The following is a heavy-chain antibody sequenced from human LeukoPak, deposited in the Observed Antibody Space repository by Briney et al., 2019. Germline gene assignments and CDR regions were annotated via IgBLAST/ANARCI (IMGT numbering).Heavy chain of an antibody. Sequence: SETLSLTCTVSGGSISSYYWSWIRQPPGKGLEWIGYIYYSGSTNYNPSLKSRVTISVDTPKNQFSLKLSSVTAADTAVYYCARGGYSYGLKAFDYWGQGTLVTVSS. D-gene: IGHD5-18*01. CDR2: IYYSGST. CDR1: GGSISSYY. CDR3: ARGGYSYGLKAFDY. J-gene: IGHJ4*02. V-gene: IGHV4-59*01.